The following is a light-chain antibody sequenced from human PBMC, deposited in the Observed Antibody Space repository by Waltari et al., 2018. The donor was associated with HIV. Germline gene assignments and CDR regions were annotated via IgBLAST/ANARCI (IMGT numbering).Light chain of an antibody. Sequence: SYEMTQPPPVSVSPGQTAIIPCPGHRFSDRFVCWYQHKPGLSPLLVIYEENKRPSGIPGLFSGSTSGDTATLTISGTQPIDEADYYCQAGYTRTAFGGGTKLTVL. J-gene: IGLJ2*01. CDR1: RFSDRF. V-gene: IGLV3-1*01. CDR3: QAGYTRTA. CDR2: EEN.